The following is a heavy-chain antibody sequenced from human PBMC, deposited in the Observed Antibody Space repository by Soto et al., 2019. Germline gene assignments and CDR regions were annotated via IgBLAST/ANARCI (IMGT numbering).Heavy chain of an antibody. CDR2: IFESGAT. J-gene: IGHJ4*02. Sequence: SETLSLTCAVSGGSISSSSWWTWVRQSTGKGLEWIGEIFESGATNYNPSLKRRLTMPVDKSKNQFSLNLCSLTAADTAAYFCTTSHAGELNSWGQGTLGSVS. V-gene: IGHV4-4*02. CDR1: GGSISSSSW. D-gene: IGHD1-7*01. CDR3: TTSHAGELNS.